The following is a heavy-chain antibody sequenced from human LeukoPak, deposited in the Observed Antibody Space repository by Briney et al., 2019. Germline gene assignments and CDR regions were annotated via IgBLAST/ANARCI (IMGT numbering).Heavy chain of an antibody. CDR3: ARELLPPNLERRACGGDCKYYYYGMDV. CDR1: GYTFTGYY. V-gene: IGHV1-2*02. D-gene: IGHD2-21*02. Sequence: RASVKVSCKASGYTFTGYYMHWVRQAPGQGLEWMGWINPNSGGTNYAQKFQGRVTMTRDTSISTAYMELSRLRSDDTAVYYCARELLPPNLERRACGGDCKYYYYGMDVWGQGTTVTVSS. CDR2: INPNSGGT. J-gene: IGHJ6*02.